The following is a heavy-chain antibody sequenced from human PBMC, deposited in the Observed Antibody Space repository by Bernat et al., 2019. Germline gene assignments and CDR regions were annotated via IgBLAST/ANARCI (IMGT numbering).Heavy chain of an antibody. CDR3: ARGSIVGATSNWFDP. V-gene: IGHV5-10-1*03. CDR2: IDPSDSYT. CDR1: GYSFTSYW. D-gene: IGHD1-26*01. J-gene: IGHJ5*02. Sequence: EVQLVQSGAEVKKPGESLRISCKGSGYSFTSYWISWVRQMPGKGLEWMGRIDPSDSYTNYSPSFQGHVTISADKSINTAYLQWSSLKASDTAMYYCARGSIVGATSNWFDPWGQGTLVTVSS.